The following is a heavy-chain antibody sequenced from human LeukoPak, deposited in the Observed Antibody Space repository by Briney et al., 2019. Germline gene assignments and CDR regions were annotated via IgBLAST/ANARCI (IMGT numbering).Heavy chain of an antibody. Sequence: SETLSLTCTVSGGSISSYYWSWIRQPPGKGLEWIAYIYYSGSTKYNPSLKSRVTISVDTSKNQFSLKLNSVTAADTAVYYCARTPPRGGFDYWGQGTLVSVSS. CDR3: ARTPPRGGFDY. D-gene: IGHD2-15*01. V-gene: IGHV4-59*01. J-gene: IGHJ4*02. CDR2: IYYSGST. CDR1: GGSISSYY.